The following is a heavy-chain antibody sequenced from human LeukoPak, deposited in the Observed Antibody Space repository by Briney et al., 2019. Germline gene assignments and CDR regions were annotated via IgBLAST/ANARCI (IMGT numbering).Heavy chain of an antibody. J-gene: IGHJ6*02. CDR2: IRHSGST. CDR1: GVSFSGYY. CDR3: ARRGSWSYYYAMDV. D-gene: IGHD6-13*01. V-gene: IGHV4-34*01. Sequence: TSETLSLTCAVYGVSFSGYYWSWIRQPPGKGLEWIGEIRHSGSTNYNPSLKSRVTMSVDTSKNQFSLKLSSVTAADTAVYYCARRGSWSYYYAMDVWGQGTTVAVSS.